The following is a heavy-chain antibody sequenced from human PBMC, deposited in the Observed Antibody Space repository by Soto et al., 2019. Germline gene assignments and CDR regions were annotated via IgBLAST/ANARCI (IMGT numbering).Heavy chain of an antibody. CDR1: GGTFSSYT. CDR2: IIPILGIA. CDR3: ARGYCSSTSCSLPYYYYGMDV. D-gene: IGHD2-2*01. V-gene: IGHV1-69*02. J-gene: IGHJ6*02. Sequence: SVKVSCKASGGTFSSYTISWVRQAPGQGLEWMGRIIPILGIANYAQKFQGRVTITADKSTSTAYMELSSLRSEDTAVYYCARGYCSSTSCSLPYYYYGMDVPGQAITVTVSS.